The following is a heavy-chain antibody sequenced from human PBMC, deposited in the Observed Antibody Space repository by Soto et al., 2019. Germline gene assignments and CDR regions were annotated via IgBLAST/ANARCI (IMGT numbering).Heavy chain of an antibody. V-gene: IGHV3-21*01. CDR2: ISSSSSYI. Sequence: GSLRLSCAASGFTFSSYSMNWVRQAPGKGLEWVSSISSSSSYIYYADSVKGRFTISRDNAKNSLYLQMNSLRAEDTAVYYCARVNLGYCSSTSCPARYYYYGMDVWGQGTTVTVS. CDR3: ARVNLGYCSSTSCPARYYYYGMDV. CDR1: GFTFSSYS. D-gene: IGHD2-2*01. J-gene: IGHJ6*02.